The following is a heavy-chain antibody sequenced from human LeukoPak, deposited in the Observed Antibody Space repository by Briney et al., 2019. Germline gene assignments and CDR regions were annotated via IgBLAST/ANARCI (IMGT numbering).Heavy chain of an antibody. Sequence: PGGSLSLSCAASGFNLREYWMHWVRQAPGKGLVWVSRLGTDGTYTNYADSVTGRFPISRDNAKNTLYLQMDSLRAEDTSFYYCVRDPSNSGNWFDLWGQGTLVTVTS. J-gene: IGHJ5*02. CDR2: LGTDGTYT. CDR3: VRDPSNSGNWFDL. CDR1: GFNLREYW. D-gene: IGHD4-11*01. V-gene: IGHV3-74*01.